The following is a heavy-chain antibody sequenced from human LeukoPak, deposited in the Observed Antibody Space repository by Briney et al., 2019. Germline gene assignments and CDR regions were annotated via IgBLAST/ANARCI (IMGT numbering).Heavy chain of an antibody. J-gene: IGHJ3*02. CDR3: ASEDKFVVVTAMPNAFDI. V-gene: IGHV3-23*01. D-gene: IGHD2-21*02. CDR1: GFTFSSCA. CDR2: ISGSGGST. Sequence: PGGSLRLSCAASGFTFSSCAMSWVRQAPGKGLEWVSAISGSGGSTYYADSVKGRFTISRDNSKNTLYLQMNSLRAEDTAVYYCASEDKFVVVTAMPNAFDIWGQGTMITVSS.